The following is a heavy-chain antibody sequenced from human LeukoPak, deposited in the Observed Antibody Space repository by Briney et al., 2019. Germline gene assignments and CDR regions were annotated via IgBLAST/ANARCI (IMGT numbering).Heavy chain of an antibody. CDR2: ISTSSSYI. Sequence: GRSLRLSCAASGFHLNRDYMTWVRQAPGKGLEWVSSISTSSSYIYYADSVKGRFTISRDNSKNTLYLQMNSLRAEDTAVYYCAKVWIIAARLGAFDIWGQGTMVTVSS. D-gene: IGHD6-6*01. CDR1: GFHLNRDY. V-gene: IGHV3-21*01. CDR3: AKVWIIAARLGAFDI. J-gene: IGHJ3*02.